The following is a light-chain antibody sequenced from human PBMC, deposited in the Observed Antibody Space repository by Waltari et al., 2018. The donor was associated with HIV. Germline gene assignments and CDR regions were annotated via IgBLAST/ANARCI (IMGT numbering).Light chain of an antibody. CDR3: GSHSTDTTLV. CDR1: GDDVGGYDY. J-gene: IGLJ2*01. CDR2: DVN. V-gene: IGLV2-14*03. Sequence: HSALPQPASVSGSPGQSIAISCTGTGDDVGGYDYVSWYQHHPGHAPKLILYDVNIRPAGVSDRFSGSKSGNTASLTISGLQAEDEADYYCGSHSTDTTLVFGGGTKLTV.